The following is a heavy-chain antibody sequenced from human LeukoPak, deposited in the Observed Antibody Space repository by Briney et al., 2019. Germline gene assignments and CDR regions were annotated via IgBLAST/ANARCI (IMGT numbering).Heavy chain of an antibody. J-gene: IGHJ4*02. Sequence: GGSLRLSCVASGISFSTYGMHWVRQGPGKGLEWVAFIQKDGNNKHHADSLKGRFTISRDNSKKTLYLQMNSLRPDDTAIYHCAPGLDFFDYWGQGIPVTVSS. CDR3: APGLDFFDY. CDR2: IQKDGNNK. CDR1: GISFSTYG. V-gene: IGHV3-30*02.